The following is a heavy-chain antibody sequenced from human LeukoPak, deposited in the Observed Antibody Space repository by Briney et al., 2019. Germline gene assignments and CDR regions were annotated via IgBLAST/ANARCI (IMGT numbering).Heavy chain of an antibody. CDR3: ARSSYLYRGIYGGGDY. J-gene: IGHJ4*02. Sequence: GGSLRLSCAASGFTFSSSEMNWVRQAPGKGLEWVSYIRSSGSTTHSADSVKSGFTISRDNTKNSLYLQKNSLRAEETGVYYCARSSYLYRGIYGGGDYWGQGTLVTVSS. CDR1: GFTFSSSE. V-gene: IGHV3-48*03. D-gene: IGHD1-26*01. CDR2: IRSSGSTT.